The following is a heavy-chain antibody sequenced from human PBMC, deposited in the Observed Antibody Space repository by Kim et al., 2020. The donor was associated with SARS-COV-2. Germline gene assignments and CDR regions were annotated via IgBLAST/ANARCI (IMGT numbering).Heavy chain of an antibody. CDR1: GGTFSSYA. CDR2: IIPIFGTA. V-gene: IGHV1-69*13. CDR3: ARDRTRELRYFDWLPLDY. Sequence: SVKVSCKASGGTFSSYAISWVRQAPGQGLEWMGGIIPIFGTANYAQKFQGRVTITADESTSTAYMELSSLRSEDTAVYYCARDRTRELRYFDWLPLDYWGQGTLVTVSS. D-gene: IGHD3-9*01. J-gene: IGHJ4*02.